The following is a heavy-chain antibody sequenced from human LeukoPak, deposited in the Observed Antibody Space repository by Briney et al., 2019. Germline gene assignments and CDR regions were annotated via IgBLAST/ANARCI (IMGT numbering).Heavy chain of an antibody. Sequence: GGSLRLSCAASGFTVSSNYMSWVRQAPGKGLEWVSVIYSGGSTYYADSVKGRFTISRDNSKNSLYLQMNSLRTEDTALYYCAKDIGYSSSWYGSLWGQGTLVTVSS. V-gene: IGHV3-53*05. J-gene: IGHJ4*02. CDR2: IYSGGST. CDR1: GFTVSSNY. CDR3: AKDIGYSSSWYGSL. D-gene: IGHD6-13*01.